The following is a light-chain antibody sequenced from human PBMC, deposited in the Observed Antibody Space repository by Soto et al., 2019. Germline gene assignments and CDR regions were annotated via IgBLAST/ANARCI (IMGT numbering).Light chain of an antibody. CDR1: QIGSSN. V-gene: IGKV3-20*01. CDR2: GAS. Sequence: EIVLTQSPRTLSVAPDERPALSAGARQIGSSNLAWYQQSPGQAPRLLIYGASSRATGIPDRFSGSGSGTDFTLTISRLEPEDFAVYYCQQYGSSPRTFGQRTMV. CDR3: QQYGSSPRT. J-gene: IGKJ1*01.